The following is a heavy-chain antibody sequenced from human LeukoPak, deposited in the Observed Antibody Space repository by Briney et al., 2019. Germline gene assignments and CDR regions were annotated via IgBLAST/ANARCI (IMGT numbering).Heavy chain of an antibody. CDR1: GFSFNTYT. Sequence: GGSLRLSCAASGFSFNTYTMRCVRQAPGKGLEYVSGIASNGGTKYYADSVKGRFTISRDNFKNTVYLQMDSLRTEGMAVYYCAREYCTTNNCYNWGLGYWGQGTLVTVSS. J-gene: IGHJ4*02. D-gene: IGHD2-2*02. CDR2: IASNGGTK. V-gene: IGHV3-64*02. CDR3: AREYCTTNNCYNWGLGY.